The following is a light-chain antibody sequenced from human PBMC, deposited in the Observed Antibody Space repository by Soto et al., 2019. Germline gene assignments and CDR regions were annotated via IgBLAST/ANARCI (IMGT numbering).Light chain of an antibody. CDR2: AAS. CDR1: QGISNY. V-gene: IGKV1-27*01. J-gene: IGKJ3*01. Sequence: DIQMTQSPSSLSASVGDRVTITCRASQGISNYLAWYQQKPGKVPKLLIYAASTLQSGVPSRFSGSGSGTEFTLTISSLQPEDDATYYCQKYNSAPLFTFGPGTKVDIK. CDR3: QKYNSAPLFT.